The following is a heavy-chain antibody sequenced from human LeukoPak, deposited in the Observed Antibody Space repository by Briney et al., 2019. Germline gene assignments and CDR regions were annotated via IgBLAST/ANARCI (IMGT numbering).Heavy chain of an antibody. CDR1: GFTFSSYA. CDR2: IYSGGST. D-gene: IGHD4-17*01. V-gene: IGHV3-53*01. J-gene: IGHJ4*02. CDR3: ARGYGDLHLDF. Sequence: GGSLRLSCAASGFTFSSYAMSWVRQAPGKGLECVSVIYSGGSTYYADSMKGRFTISRDSSKNTVYLQMNSLRAEDTAVYYCARGYGDLHLDFWGQGTLVTVSS.